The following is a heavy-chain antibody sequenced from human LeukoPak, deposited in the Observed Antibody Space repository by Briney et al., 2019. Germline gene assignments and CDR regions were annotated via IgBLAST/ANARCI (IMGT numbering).Heavy chain of an antibody. J-gene: IGHJ6*02. D-gene: IGHD3-10*01. CDR2: IYYSGST. CDR1: GGSISSGGYY. CDR3: AREQSSKLLWFGELSDGSYYGMDD. V-gene: IGHV4-31*03. Sequence: SETLSLTCTVSGGSISSGGYYWSWIRQHPGKGLEWIGYIYYSGSTYYNPSLKSRVTISVDTSKNQFSLKLSSVTAADTAVYYCAREQSSKLLWFGELSDGSYYGMDDWGQGTTVTVSS.